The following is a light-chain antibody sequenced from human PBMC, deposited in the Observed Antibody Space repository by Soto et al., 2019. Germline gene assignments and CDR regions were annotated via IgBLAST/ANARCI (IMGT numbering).Light chain of an antibody. CDR1: SSDVGSYNY. CDR2: DVS. J-gene: IGLJ1*01. V-gene: IGLV2-14*03. CDR3: SSYTTISTYV. Sequence: QSVLTQPASVSGSPGRSIAISCTGTSSDVGSYNYVSWYQHHPGKAPKVMIYDVSSRPSGVSNRFSGSKSGNTASLTISGLQAEDEADYYCSSYTTISTYVFGTGTKVTVL.